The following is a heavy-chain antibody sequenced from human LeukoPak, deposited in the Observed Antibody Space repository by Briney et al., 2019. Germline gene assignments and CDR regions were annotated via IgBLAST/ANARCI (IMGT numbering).Heavy chain of an antibody. CDR3: AREYDGY. D-gene: IGHD3-16*01. J-gene: IGHJ4*02. Sequence: GGSLRLSCVASGFTFSTNVMHWVRQAPGKGLEWVALIWHDGSNKYYADSVKDRFTISRDNSKNTLYLQMNSLRAEDTAVYYCAREYDGYWGQGTLVTVSS. V-gene: IGHV3-33*01. CDR1: GFTFSTNV. CDR2: IWHDGSNK.